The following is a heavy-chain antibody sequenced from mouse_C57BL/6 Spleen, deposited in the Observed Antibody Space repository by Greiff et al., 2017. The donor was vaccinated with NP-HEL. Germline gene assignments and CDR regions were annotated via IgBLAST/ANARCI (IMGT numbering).Heavy chain of an antibody. Sequence: VKLVESGPGLVQPSQSLSITCTVSGFSLTSYGVHWVRQSPGKGLEWLGVIWSGGSTDYNAAFISRLSISKDNSKSQVFFKMNSLQADDTAIYYCARKRTYYDGAMDYWGQGTSVTVSS. J-gene: IGHJ4*01. CDR2: IWSGGST. V-gene: IGHV2-2*01. CDR1: GFSLTSYG. D-gene: IGHD2-4*01. CDR3: ARKRTYYDGAMDY.